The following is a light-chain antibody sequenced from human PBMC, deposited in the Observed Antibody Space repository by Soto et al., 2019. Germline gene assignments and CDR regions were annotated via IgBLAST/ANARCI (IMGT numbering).Light chain of an antibody. CDR2: NND. CDR1: DSNIGPNT. CDR3: AAWDDSLNAYV. V-gene: IGLV1-44*01. Sequence: QPVLTQPPSASGTHVQRVTISCSGGDSNIGPNTVNWYRQVPGTAPKLLIHNNDQRPSGVPDRISGSKSGTSASLAISGLHSDDEADYYCAAWDDSLNAYVFGIGTKVTVL. J-gene: IGLJ1*01.